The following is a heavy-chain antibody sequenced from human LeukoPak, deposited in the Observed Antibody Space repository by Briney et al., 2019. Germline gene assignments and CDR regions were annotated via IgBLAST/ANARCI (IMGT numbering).Heavy chain of an antibody. J-gene: IGHJ4*02. D-gene: IGHD6-6*01. CDR3: ARSIAARRGGYFDY. CDR1: GGSISSGGYY. CDR2: IYYSGST. V-gene: IGHV4-31*03. Sequence: SETLSLTCTVSGGSISSGGYYWSWIRQHPGKGLEWIGYIYYSGSTYYNPSLKSRVTISVDTSKNQFSLKLSSVTAADTGVYYCARSIAARRGGYFDYWGQGTLVTVSS.